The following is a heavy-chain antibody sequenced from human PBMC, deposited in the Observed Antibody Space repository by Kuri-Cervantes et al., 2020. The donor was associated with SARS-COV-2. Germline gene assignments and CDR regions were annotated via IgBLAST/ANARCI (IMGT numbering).Heavy chain of an antibody. V-gene: IGHV4-59*01. CDR1: GGSISSYY. CDR2: IYYSGST. Sequence: SETLSLTCTVSGGSISSYYWSWIRQPPGKGLEWIGYIYYSGSTNYNPYLKSRVTISVDTSKNQFSLTLSSVTAADTAVYYCARDKLQFDAFDIWGQGTMVTVSS. J-gene: IGHJ3*02. CDR3: ARDKLQFDAFDI. D-gene: IGHD5-24*01.